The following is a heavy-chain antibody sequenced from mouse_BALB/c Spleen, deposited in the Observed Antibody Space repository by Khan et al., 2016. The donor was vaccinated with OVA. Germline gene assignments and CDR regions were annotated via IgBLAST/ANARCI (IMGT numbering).Heavy chain of an antibody. CDR2: TYPGSGST. Sequence: QVQLKQSGPELVKPGTSVKMSCKASGYTFTDYVISWVKQRTGQGPEWIGETYPGSGSTYYNGKYKGKVTLTADKSSNTAYRQRSSLTAEDTAFYFCARSYDVAWFAYWGQGTLVTVSA. CDR1: GYTFTDYV. J-gene: IGHJ3*01. CDR3: ARSYDVAWFAY. V-gene: IGHV1-77*01. D-gene: IGHD1-1*01.